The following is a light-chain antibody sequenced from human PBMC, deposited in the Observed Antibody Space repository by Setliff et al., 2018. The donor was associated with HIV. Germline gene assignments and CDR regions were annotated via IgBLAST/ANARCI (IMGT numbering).Light chain of an antibody. CDR1: TGAVTSDHY. V-gene: IGLV7-46*01. Sequence: QAVVTQESSLTVSPGGTISLTCVSSTGAVTSDHYPHWFQQKPGQVPRPLIYDATKRHSWTPSRFSGSLLRDKAALTLSNAQAEDEADYYCLLSYGGARVFGRGTKVTVL. CDR3: LLSYGGARV. CDR2: DAT. J-gene: IGLJ1*01.